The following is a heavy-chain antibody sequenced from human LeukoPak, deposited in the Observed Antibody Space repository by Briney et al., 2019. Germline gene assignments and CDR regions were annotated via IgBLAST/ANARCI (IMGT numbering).Heavy chain of an antibody. V-gene: IGHV3-74*01. J-gene: IGHJ4*02. D-gene: IGHD4-23*01. CDR1: GFTLSRYW. Sequence: GGSLRLSCAASGFTLSRYWVHWVRQAPGKGLVWVSRINSDGSSTSYADSVKGRFTISRDNAENTLYLQMNGLRAEDTAVYYCARDVEYGGVSYDSWGQGTLVTVSS. CDR2: INSDGSST. CDR3: ARDVEYGGVSYDS.